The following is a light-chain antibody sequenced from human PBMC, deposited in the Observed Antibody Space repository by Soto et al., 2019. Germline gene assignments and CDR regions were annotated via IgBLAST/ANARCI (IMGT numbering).Light chain of an antibody. J-gene: IGLJ1*01. Sequence: QSVLTQPPSASGTPGQRVTISCSGSNSNIRSNTVNWYQQLPGTAPKLLLYSNSQRPSGVPDRFSGSKSGTSASLAISGLTSEDEADYYCAAWDDSLSGYVFGTGTKLTVL. CDR1: NSNIRSNT. CDR3: AAWDDSLSGYV. CDR2: SNS. V-gene: IGLV1-44*01.